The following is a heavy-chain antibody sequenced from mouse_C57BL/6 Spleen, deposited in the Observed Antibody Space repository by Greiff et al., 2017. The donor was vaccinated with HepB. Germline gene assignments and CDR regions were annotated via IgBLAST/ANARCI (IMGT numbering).Heavy chain of an antibody. V-gene: IGHV5-4*01. CDR2: ISDGGSYT. D-gene: IGHD1-1*01. Sequence: EVKLVESGGGLVKPGGSLKLSCAASGFTFSSYAMSWVRQTPEKRLEWVATISDGGSYTYYPDNVKGRFTISRDNAKNNLYLQMSHLKSEDTAVYYCARDDHGSSYGAYWGKGTLVAVSA. J-gene: IGHJ3*01. CDR1: GFTFSSYA. CDR3: ARDDHGSSYGAY.